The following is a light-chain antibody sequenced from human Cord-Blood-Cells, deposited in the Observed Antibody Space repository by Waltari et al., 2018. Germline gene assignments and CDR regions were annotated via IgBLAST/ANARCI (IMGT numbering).Light chain of an antibody. J-gene: IGKJ4*01. CDR2: GAS. V-gene: IGKV3-20*01. CDR1: QSVSSIY. CDR3: QQYGSSPLT. Sequence: EIVLTQSPGPLSLSPGERATLPCRASQSVSSIYLAWYQQKPGQAHRLLIYGASSRATGIPDRFSGSGSGTDFTLTISRLEPEDFAVYYCQQYGSSPLTFGGGTKVEIK.